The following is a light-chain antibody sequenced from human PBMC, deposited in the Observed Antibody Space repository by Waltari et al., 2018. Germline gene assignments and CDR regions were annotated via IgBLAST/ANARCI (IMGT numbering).Light chain of an antibody. J-gene: IGLJ1*01. CDR1: SSDVGGYNY. V-gene: IGLV2-8*01. CDR3: ISYAVNNNYV. Sequence: QSALTQPPSASGSPGQSVTISCTGTSSDVGGYNYVSWYQQHQDKAPKLMIYEVNKRPSGVPDRFSGSKSGNTASLTVSGLQSEDEADYYCISYAVNNNYVFGTGTKVTVL. CDR2: EVN.